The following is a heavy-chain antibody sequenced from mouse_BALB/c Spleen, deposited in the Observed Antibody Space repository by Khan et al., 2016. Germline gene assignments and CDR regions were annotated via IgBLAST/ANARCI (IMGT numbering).Heavy chain of an antibody. Sequence: QIQLVQSGPELKKPGETVKISCKASGYTFTNYGMNWVKQAPGKGLKWMAWINTYTGEPTYADDFQGRFAFSLETSASTAYLQINNLKNEDTATYFCARDGKRPFAYWGQGTLVTVSA. CDR3: ARDGKRPFAY. J-gene: IGHJ3*01. CDR2: INTYTGEP. D-gene: IGHD1-1*01. CDR1: GYTFTNYG. V-gene: IGHV9-3-1*01.